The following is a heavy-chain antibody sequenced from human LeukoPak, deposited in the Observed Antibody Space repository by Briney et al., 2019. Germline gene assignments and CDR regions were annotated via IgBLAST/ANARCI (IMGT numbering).Heavy chain of an antibody. V-gene: IGHV3-53*01. Sequence: GGSLTLLCRPWVFPVIICYIRWAGHSRGRGRECGSVFYSGGSTYYADSVKGRFAISRDNSKNTLYLQMNSLRAEDTAVYYCARDGDSSGYPHWYFDLWGRGTLVTVSS. CDR3: ARDGDSSGYPHWYFDL. J-gene: IGHJ2*01. CDR1: VFPVIICY. D-gene: IGHD3-22*01. CDR2: FYSGGST.